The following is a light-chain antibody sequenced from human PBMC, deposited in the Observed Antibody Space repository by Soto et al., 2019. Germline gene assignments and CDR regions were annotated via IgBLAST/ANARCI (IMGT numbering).Light chain of an antibody. V-gene: IGKV1-5*03. CDR2: KAS. Sequence: DIQMTQSPATLSGSVGDRVTITCRASQTISSWLAWYQQKTGKAPKLLIYKASTLKSGVPSRFSGSGSGTEFTLTISSLQADDFVTYYCQHYNSYSEAFGQGTKVELK. J-gene: IGKJ1*01. CDR3: QHYNSYSEA. CDR1: QTISSW.